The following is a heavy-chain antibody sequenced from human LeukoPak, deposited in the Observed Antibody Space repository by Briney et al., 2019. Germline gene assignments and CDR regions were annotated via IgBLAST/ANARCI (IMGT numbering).Heavy chain of an antibody. D-gene: IGHD4-17*01. CDR1: GFTFITYV. J-gene: IGHJ4*02. CDR3: VPQETTVTTF. V-gene: IGHV3-23*01. CDR2: IGGSGDST. Sequence: PGGSLRLSCAASGFTFITYVMTWVRQAPGKGLEWVSTIGGSGDSTHYADSVKGRFTISRDNSKNTLYLQMKSLRAEDTVVYFCVPQETTVTTFWGQGTLVTVSS.